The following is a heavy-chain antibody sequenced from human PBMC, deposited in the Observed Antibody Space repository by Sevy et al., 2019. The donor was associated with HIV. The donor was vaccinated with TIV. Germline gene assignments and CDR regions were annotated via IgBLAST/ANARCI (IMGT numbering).Heavy chain of an antibody. D-gene: IGHD2-21*01. V-gene: IGHV3-13*04. CDR3: VRGLQSHCDRTACPLDH. J-gene: IGHJ4*02. Sequence: GGSLRLSCAAYGFSFSGSDMHWVRQSTGKGLEWISSIGTLDDTFYAESVKGRLTISRDNGKGSLYLQMNTLRVGDTARYYCVRGLQSHCDRTACPLDHWGQGTLVTVSS. CDR2: IGTLDDT. CDR1: GFSFSGSD.